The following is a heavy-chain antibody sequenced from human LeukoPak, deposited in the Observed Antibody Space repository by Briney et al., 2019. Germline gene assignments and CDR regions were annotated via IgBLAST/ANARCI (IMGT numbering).Heavy chain of an antibody. Sequence: ASVKVSCKVSGYTLTELSMHWVRQAPGKGLEWMGGFVPEDGETIYAQKFQGRVTMTEDTSTDTAYMELSSLRSEDTAVYYCATGQYYYDSSGYYYPDYWGQGTMVTVSS. V-gene: IGHV1-24*01. CDR1: GYTLTELS. D-gene: IGHD3-22*01. J-gene: IGHJ3*01. CDR2: FVPEDGET. CDR3: ATGQYYYDSSGYYYPDY.